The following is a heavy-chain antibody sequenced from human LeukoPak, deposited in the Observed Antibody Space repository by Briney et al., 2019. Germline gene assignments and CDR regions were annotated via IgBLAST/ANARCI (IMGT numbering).Heavy chain of an antibody. J-gene: IGHJ4*02. CDR3: ARDYGGDSGGYSPDY. Sequence: GGSLRLSCAAPGFTFSSYAMHWVRQAPGKGLEWVAVISYDGSNKYYADSVKGRFTISRDNSKNTLYLQMNSLRAEDTAVYYCARDYGGDSGGYSPDYWGQGTLVTVSS. D-gene: IGHD3-22*01. CDR1: GFTFSSYA. CDR2: ISYDGSNK. V-gene: IGHV3-30-3*01.